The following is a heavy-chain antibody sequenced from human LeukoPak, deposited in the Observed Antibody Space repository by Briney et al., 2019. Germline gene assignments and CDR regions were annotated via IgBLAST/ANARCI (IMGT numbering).Heavy chain of an antibody. D-gene: IGHD3-22*01. CDR1: GGSISSYY. V-gene: IGHV4-59*08. J-gene: IGHJ3*02. CDR3: ARHNNQLNYYDSSGYYYEGVTDAFDI. Sequence: PSETLSLTCTVSGGSISSYYWSWIRQPPGKGLEWIGYIYYSGSTNYNPSLKSRVTISVDTSKNQFSLKLNSVTAADTAVYYCARHNNQLNYYDSSGYYYEGVTDAFDIWGQGTMVTVSS. CDR2: IYYSGST.